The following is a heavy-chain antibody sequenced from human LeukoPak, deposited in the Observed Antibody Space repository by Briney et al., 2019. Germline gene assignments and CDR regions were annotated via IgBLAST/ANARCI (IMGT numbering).Heavy chain of an antibody. Sequence: SVKVSCKASGGTVSSYAISWVRQAPGQGLEWMGGIIPIFGTANYAQKFQGRVTITTDESTSTAYMELSSLRSEDTAVYYCARGGGYCSSTSCLFDYWGQGTLVTVSS. V-gene: IGHV1-69*05. D-gene: IGHD2-2*01. J-gene: IGHJ4*02. CDR1: GGTVSSYA. CDR2: IIPIFGTA. CDR3: ARGGGYCSSTSCLFDY.